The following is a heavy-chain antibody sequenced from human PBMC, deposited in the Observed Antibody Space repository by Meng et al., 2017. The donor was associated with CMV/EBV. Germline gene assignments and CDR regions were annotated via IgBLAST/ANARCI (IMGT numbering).Heavy chain of an antibody. D-gene: IGHD3-22*01. V-gene: IGHV3-30-3*01. J-gene: IGHJ4*01. CDR1: GFSLNAYS. CDR3: ARDSEGSDSSGRGPYYFDY. Sequence: GGSLRLSCAASGFSLNAYSLHWVRQAPGKGLDWVAVISYDGSNKYYADSVKGRFTISRDNSKKKIYLQMHSLRTEDTAMYYCARDSEGSDSSGRGPYYFDYWGQGTLVTVSS. CDR2: ISYDGSNK.